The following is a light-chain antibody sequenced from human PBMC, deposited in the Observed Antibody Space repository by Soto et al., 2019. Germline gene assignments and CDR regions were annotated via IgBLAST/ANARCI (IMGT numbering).Light chain of an antibody. CDR1: QSVRGN. Sequence: EIVMTQSPATLSVYPGERATLSCRARQSVRGNLAWYQQKPGQSPRLIIYVASSRATGIPARFSGSGSGTDFTLTISSLQSEDFAGYYCQQYNTWPFITFGQGTRLEIK. CDR3: QQYNTWPFIT. V-gene: IGKV3-15*01. J-gene: IGKJ5*01. CDR2: VAS.